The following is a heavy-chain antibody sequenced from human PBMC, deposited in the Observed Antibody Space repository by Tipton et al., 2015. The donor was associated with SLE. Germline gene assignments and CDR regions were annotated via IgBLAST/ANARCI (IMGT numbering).Heavy chain of an antibody. Sequence: LRLSCTVSGGSISSYSWSWIRQPPGKGLEWFGYIYYSGSTNYNPSLKSRVTISVDTSKIQFSLKLSSVTVADTAVYYCARSMGDGYNDPFDYWGQGTLVTVSS. CDR1: GGSISSYS. J-gene: IGHJ4*02. CDR2: IYYSGST. V-gene: IGHV4-59*01. D-gene: IGHD5-24*01. CDR3: ARSMGDGYNDPFDY.